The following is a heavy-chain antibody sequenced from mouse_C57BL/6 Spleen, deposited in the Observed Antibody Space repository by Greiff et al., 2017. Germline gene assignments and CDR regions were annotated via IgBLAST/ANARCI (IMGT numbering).Heavy chain of an antibody. CDR2: IDLNSGGT. D-gene: IGHD1-1*01. CDR1: GYTFTSYW. Sequence: QVQLQQPGAELVKPGASVKLSCKASGYTFTSYWMHWVKQRPGRGLEWIGRIDLNSGGTKYNEKFKGKATLTVDKPSSTAYMQLSSLTSEDSAVYYCASYYYGSSSFAYWGQGTRVTVSA. V-gene: IGHV1-72*01. CDR3: ASYYYGSSSFAY. J-gene: IGHJ3*01.